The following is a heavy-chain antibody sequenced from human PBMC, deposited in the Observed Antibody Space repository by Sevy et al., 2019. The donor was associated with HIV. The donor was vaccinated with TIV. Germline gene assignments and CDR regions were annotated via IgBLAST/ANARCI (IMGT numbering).Heavy chain of an antibody. Sequence: GGSLRLSCVASSGFTFSSYWMSWVRQAPGKGLEWVANIKQDGRVKYYVDSVRGRFAISRDNAKNWLYLQMNTLRADDTALYYCAGGTYYYDSGGYYHDAFDLWGQGTMVTVSS. J-gene: IGHJ3*01. V-gene: IGHV3-7*03. D-gene: IGHD3-22*01. CDR2: IKQDGRVK. CDR3: AGGTYYYDSGGYYHDAFDL. CDR1: GFTFSSYW.